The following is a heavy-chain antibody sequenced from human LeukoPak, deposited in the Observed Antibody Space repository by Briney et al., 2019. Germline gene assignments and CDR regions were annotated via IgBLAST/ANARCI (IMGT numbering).Heavy chain of an antibody. D-gene: IGHD1-1*01. V-gene: IGHV3-30*18. J-gene: IGHJ2*01. CDR2: ISYDGSNK. CDR1: GFTFSSYG. CDR3: AKDPTTYWYFDL. Sequence: GGSLRLSCAASGFTFSSYGMHWVRQAPGKGLEWVAVISYDGSNKYYADSVKGRFTISRDNSKNTLYLQMNSLRAEDTAVYYCAKDPTTYWYFDLWGRGTLVTVSS.